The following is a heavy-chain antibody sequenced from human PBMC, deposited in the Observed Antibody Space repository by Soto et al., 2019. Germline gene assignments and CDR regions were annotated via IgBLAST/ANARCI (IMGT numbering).Heavy chain of an antibody. Sequence: SETLSLTCTVSGRSISSGDYYWRWIRQPPGKGLGWIGYIYYSGSTYYNPSLKSRVTISVDTSKNQFSLKLSSVTAADTAVYYCAREGGIVGATTVDYWGQGTLVTVSS. CDR1: GRSISSGDYY. V-gene: IGHV4-30-4*01. J-gene: IGHJ4*02. CDR3: AREGGIVGATTVDY. D-gene: IGHD1-26*01. CDR2: IYYSGST.